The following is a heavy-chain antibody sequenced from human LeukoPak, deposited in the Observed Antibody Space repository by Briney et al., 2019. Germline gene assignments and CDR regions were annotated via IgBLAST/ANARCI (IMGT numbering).Heavy chain of an antibody. CDR2: IYYSGST. Sequence: SETLSLTCTVSGGSISSYYWSWIRQPPGKGLEWIGYIYYSGSTNYNPSLKSRVTISVDTPKNQFSLKLSSVTAAGTAVYYCARGDSSTFDYWGQGTLVTVSS. CDR3: ARGDSSTFDY. D-gene: IGHD3-22*01. CDR1: GGSISSYY. J-gene: IGHJ4*02. V-gene: IGHV4-59*01.